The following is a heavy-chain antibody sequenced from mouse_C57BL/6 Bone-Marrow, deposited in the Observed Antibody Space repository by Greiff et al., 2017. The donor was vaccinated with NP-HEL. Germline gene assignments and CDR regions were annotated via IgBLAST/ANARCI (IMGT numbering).Heavy chain of an antibody. J-gene: IGHJ1*03. CDR3: TTYYSNYEYFDV. CDR2: IDPENGDT. Sequence: VHVKQSGAELVRPGASVKLSCTASGFNIKDDYMHWVKQRPEQGLEWIGWIDPENGDTEYASKFQGKATITADTSSNTAYLQLSSLTSEDTAVYYCTTYYSNYEYFDVWGTGTTVTVSS. CDR1: GFNIKDDY. D-gene: IGHD2-5*01. V-gene: IGHV14-4*01.